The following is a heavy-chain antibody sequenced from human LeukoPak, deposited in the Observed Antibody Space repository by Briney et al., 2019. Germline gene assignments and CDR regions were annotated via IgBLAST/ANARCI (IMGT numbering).Heavy chain of an antibody. CDR2: IYSGGST. V-gene: IGHV3-53*01. J-gene: IGHJ4*02. Sequence: ESGGSLRLSCAASGFIVSNNYMSWVRQAPGKGLEWVSVIYSGGSTYYADSVKGRFTISRDNSKNTVYLQMNSLRAEDTAVYYCARGLAARLVWNGYWGQGTQVTVSS. CDR1: GFIVSNNY. D-gene: IGHD6-6*01. CDR3: ARGLAARLVWNGY.